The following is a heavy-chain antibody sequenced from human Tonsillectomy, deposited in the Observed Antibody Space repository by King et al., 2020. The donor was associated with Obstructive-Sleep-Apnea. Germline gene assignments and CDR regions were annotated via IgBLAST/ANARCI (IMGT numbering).Heavy chain of an antibody. J-gene: IGHJ4*02. Sequence: VQLVESGGGLVKPGGSLRLSCAASGFTFSSYSMNWVRQAPGKGLEWVSTISSGSTYNYYADSVKGRFTISRDNAKNSLLLQMSSLRPEDTAVYYCGGDSSSSYGDYWGQGILVTVSS. CDR2: ISSGSTYN. CDR1: GFTFSSYS. CDR3: GGDSSSSYGDY. D-gene: IGHD5-18*01. V-gene: IGHV3-21*01.